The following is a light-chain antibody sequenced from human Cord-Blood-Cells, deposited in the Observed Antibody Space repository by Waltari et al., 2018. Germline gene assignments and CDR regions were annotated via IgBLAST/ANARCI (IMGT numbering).Light chain of an antibody. J-gene: IGKJ4*01. CDR3: QHGYITPLT. Sequence: DIQMTQSPSSLSASVGDRVTITCRASQSMSSYLNWYQQKPGKAPKILIYADSSVQSGDPSRFGDSGSRTDFTLRISSLQPEDFATDYWQHGYITPLTFGGGTKVEIK. V-gene: IGKV1-39*01. CDR1: QSMSSY. CDR2: ADS.